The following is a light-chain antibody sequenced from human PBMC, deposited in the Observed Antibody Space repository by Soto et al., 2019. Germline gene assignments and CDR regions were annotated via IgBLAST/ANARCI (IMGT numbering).Light chain of an antibody. CDR1: QSISSW. J-gene: IGKJ1*01. Sequence: DIQMTQSPSSLPASVGDRVTITCRASQSISSWLAWYQQKPGKAPKLLIYKASTLKSGVPSRFSGGGSGTDFTLSINRLEPEDFAVYYCQQYGSSSRTVGQGNKVDIK. CDR3: QQYGSSSRT. CDR2: KAS. V-gene: IGKV1-5*03.